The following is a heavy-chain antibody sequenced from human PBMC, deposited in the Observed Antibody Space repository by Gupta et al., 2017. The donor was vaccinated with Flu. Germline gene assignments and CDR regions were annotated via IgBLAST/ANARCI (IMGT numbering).Heavy chain of an antibody. CDR3: ASDIAVDLDY. D-gene: IGHD6-19*01. CDR2: ISSSSSTI. Sequence: EVQLVESGGGLVQPGGSLRLSCAASGFTFSSYSMNWVRQAPGKGLEWVSYISSSSSTIYDADSVKGRFTISRDNAKNSLYLQMKSLRDEDTAVYDCASDIAVDLDYWGQGTLVTVSS. V-gene: IGHV3-48*02. J-gene: IGHJ4*02. CDR1: GFTFSSYS.